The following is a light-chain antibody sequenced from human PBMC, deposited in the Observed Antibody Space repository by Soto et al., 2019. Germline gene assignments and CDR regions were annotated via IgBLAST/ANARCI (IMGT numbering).Light chain of an antibody. V-gene: IGKV1-5*03. CDR3: QQYDHPPYT. CDR1: QTISSW. CDR2: KAS. J-gene: IGKJ5*01. Sequence: DIQMTQSPSTPSGSVGDRVTITCRASQTISSWLAWYQQKPGKAPKLLIYKASTLKSGVPSRFSGSGSGTDFSLTVDSLQPEDTATYYCQQYDHPPYTFGQGTRLEIK.